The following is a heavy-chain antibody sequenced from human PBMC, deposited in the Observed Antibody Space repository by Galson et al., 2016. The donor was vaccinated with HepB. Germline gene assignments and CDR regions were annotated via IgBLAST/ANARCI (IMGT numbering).Heavy chain of an antibody. CDR1: GYSLSRLA. Sequence: SVKVSCKVSGYSLSRLAMHWVRQGPAKGLEWMGGFLPEEVATIYAQKFQGRATMTEDTSTDTAYMELSSLRSEDTRVYYCTTLTDCDATGCPDAFDLWGQGTMVTVSS. D-gene: IGHD2-2*01. CDR2: FLPEEVAT. CDR3: TTLTDCDATGCPDAFDL. J-gene: IGHJ3*01. V-gene: IGHV1-24*01.